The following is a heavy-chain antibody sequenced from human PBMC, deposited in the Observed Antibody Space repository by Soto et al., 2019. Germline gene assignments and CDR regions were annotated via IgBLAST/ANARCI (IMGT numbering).Heavy chain of an antibody. J-gene: IGHJ6*02. Sequence: PGESLKISCSGHRYDFVTNWIGWVRQRPGKGLEWMGIIYLGDSDTRYSPSFEGQVTLSADRSTSTVFLEWSFLKTSDTAMYFCALTGGFAPVYGFDVWGQGTSVTVSS. V-gene: IGHV5-51*01. CDR1: RYDFVTNW. D-gene: IGHD3-16*01. CDR2: IYLGDSDT. CDR3: ALTGGFAPVYGFDV.